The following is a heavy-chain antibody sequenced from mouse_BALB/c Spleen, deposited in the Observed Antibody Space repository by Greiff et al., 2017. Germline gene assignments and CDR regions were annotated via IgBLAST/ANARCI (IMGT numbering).Heavy chain of an antibody. CDR2: INPYNDGT. J-gene: IGHJ4*01. D-gene: IGHD2-10*01. Sequence: VQLQQSGPELVKPGASVKMSCKASGYTFTSYVMHWVKQKPGQGLEWIGYINPYNDGTNYNEKFKGKATLTSDKSSSTAYMELSSLTSEDSAVYYCAKIAYCGNYDAMDYWGQGTSVTVSS. CDR3: AKIAYCGNYDAMDY. CDR1: GYTFTSYV. V-gene: IGHV1-14*01.